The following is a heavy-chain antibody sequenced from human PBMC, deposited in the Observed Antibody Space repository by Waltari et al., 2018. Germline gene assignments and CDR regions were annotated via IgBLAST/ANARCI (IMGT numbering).Heavy chain of an antibody. CDR1: GFTFSNAW. V-gene: IGHV3-15*01. J-gene: IGHJ4*02. Sequence: EVQLVESGGGLVKPGGSLRLSCAASGFTFSNAWMIWVRQAPGKGLEWVGRIKSKTDGGTTDYAAPVKGRFTISRDDSKNTLYLQMNSLKTEDTAVYYCTTGEIYDSSGYGPGYWGQGTLVTVSS. CDR3: TTGEIYDSSGYGPGY. CDR2: IKSKTDGGTT. D-gene: IGHD3-22*01.